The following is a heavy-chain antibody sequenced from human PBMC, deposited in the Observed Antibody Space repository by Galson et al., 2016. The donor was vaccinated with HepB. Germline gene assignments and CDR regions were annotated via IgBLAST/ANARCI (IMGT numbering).Heavy chain of an antibody. Sequence: SETLSLTCTVSGGSISRYYWSWIRQPPGKGLEWIGYIYYSGSTNYNPPLKSRVTISVETSQNQFSLKLTSVTTADTAVYYCARTPSRGGMDVWGQGTTVTVSS. CDR1: GGSISRYY. CDR2: IYYSGST. D-gene: IGHD3-10*01. V-gene: IGHV4-59*01. CDR3: ARTPSRGGMDV. J-gene: IGHJ6*02.